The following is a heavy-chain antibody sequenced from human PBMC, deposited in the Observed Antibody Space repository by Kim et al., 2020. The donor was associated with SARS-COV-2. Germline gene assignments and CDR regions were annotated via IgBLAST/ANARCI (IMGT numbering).Heavy chain of an antibody. CDR1: GFTFSSYA. D-gene: IGHD3-10*01. V-gene: IGHV3-23*01. CDR2: ISGSGGST. J-gene: IGHJ5*02. Sequence: GGSLRLSCAASGFTFSSYAMSWVRQAPGKGLEWVSAISGSGGSTYYADSVKGRFTISRDNSKNTLYLQMNSLRAEDTAVYYCAKDPLDYYGSGSYYGGGDPWGQGTLVTVSS. CDR3: AKDPLDYYGSGSYYGGGDP.